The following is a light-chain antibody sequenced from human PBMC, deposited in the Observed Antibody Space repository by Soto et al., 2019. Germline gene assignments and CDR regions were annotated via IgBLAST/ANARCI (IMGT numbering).Light chain of an antibody. Sequence: QSALTQPASVSGSPGQSITISCTGTSSEVGGYNYVAWYQQHPGKAPKVMIFDVSDRPSGVSPRFSGSKSGNTASLTISGLQAEDEADYYCSSFTSSRAVVFGKGTKLTVL. CDR3: SSFTSSRAVV. CDR2: DVS. V-gene: IGLV2-14*03. CDR1: SSEVGGYNY. J-gene: IGLJ2*01.